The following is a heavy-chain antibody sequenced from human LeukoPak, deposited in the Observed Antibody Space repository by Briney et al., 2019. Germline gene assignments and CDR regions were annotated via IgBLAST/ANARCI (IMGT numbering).Heavy chain of an antibody. D-gene: IGHD5-18*01. Sequence: SETLSLTCAVSRYSISSGYYWGWIRQPPGKGLEGIWSIYHTGSSYINLSRESRVSTSVHTTTNQICLNLSSVIAADTSVDDCARHLPVDTAMGNNWFDPWGQGTLVTASS. CDR3: ARHLPVDTAMGNNWFDP. CDR2: IYHTGSS. V-gene: IGHV4-38-2*01. CDR1: RYSISSGYY. J-gene: IGHJ5*02.